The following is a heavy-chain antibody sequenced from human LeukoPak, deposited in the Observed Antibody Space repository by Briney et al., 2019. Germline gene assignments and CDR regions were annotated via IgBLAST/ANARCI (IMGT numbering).Heavy chain of an antibody. Sequence: GGSLRLSCAASGFTFSSYGMHWVRQAPGKGLEWVAFIRYDGSNKYYADSVKGRFTISRDNSKNTVYLEMNKLRAEDTAVYYCAKSRFSGINDAFDIWGQGSLVTVSS. CDR3: AKSRFSGINDAFDI. J-gene: IGHJ3*02. V-gene: IGHV3-30*02. D-gene: IGHD6-19*01. CDR1: GFTFSSYG. CDR2: IRYDGSNK.